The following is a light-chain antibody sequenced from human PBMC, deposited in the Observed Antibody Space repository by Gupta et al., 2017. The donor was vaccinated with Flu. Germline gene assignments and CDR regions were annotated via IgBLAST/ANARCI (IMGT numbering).Light chain of an antibody. Sequence: QSALTQPPSASGSPGQAGTIACTGTSSDVGHYNYVSWYQQHPGKAPKLLISEVNRRPSGVPNRFSGSKSGNTASLTVSGLQAEDDAYYYCSSHAGSNNLFVFGTGTKLTVL. J-gene: IGLJ1*01. CDR1: SSDVGHYNY. CDR2: EVN. V-gene: IGLV2-8*01. CDR3: SSHAGSNNLFV.